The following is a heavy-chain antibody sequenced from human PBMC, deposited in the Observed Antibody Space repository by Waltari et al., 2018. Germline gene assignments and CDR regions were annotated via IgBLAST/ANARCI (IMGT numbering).Heavy chain of an antibody. J-gene: IGHJ4*02. CDR2: ISGSGGST. D-gene: IGHD6-13*01. Sequence: EVQLLESGGGLVQPGGSLRLSCAASGFTFSSYAMSWVRQAPGKGLEWVSAISGSGGSTYYADCVKSRFTISRDNSKNTLYLQMNSLRAEYTAVYYCAKVRAAAAYYFDYWGQGTLVTVSS. V-gene: IGHV3-23*01. CDR3: AKVRAAAAYYFDY. CDR1: GFTFSSYA.